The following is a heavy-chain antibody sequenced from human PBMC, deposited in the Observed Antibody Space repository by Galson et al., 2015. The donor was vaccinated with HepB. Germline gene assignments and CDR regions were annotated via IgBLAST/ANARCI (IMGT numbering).Heavy chain of an antibody. CDR1: GFTFSSYA. CDR2: ISGSGGST. Sequence: SLRLSCAASGFTFSSYAMSWVRQAPGKGLEWVSAISGSGGSTYYADSVKGRFTISRDNSKNTLYLQMNSLRAEDTAVYYCAKDRIFGVVIGPFAPGYWGQGTLVTVSS. J-gene: IGHJ4*02. D-gene: IGHD3-3*01. V-gene: IGHV3-23*01. CDR3: AKDRIFGVVIGPFAPGY.